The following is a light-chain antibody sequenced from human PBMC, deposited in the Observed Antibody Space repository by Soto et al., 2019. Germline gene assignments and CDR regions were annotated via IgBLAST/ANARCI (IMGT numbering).Light chain of an antibody. Sequence: DIQMTQSPSTLSAFVGDTVTITCRASQNINNWLAWYQQKPGKAPKLLIYKASSLESGVPSKLSGSGSGTEFTLTISGLQPDDFATYYCQQYDTFSPTFGQGTKLEIK. J-gene: IGKJ2*01. CDR2: KAS. CDR1: QNINNW. V-gene: IGKV1-5*03. CDR3: QQYDTFSPT.